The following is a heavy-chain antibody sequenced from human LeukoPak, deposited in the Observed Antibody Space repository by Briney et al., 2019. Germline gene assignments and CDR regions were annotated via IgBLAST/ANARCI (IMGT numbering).Heavy chain of an antibody. J-gene: IGHJ4*02. CDR2: INPNSGAT. V-gene: IGHV1-2*02. Sequence: ASVKVSCKSSGYTFTSYYIHWVRQAPGQGLEWMGWINPNSGATTSAQKFHDTLTMTGDTSINTAYMELRWLRSVDTAVYLCARGSGLPDSNGFHYFDYWGQGTLVTVSS. D-gene: IGHD3-22*01. CDR1: GYTFTSYY. CDR3: ARGSGLPDSNGFHYFDY.